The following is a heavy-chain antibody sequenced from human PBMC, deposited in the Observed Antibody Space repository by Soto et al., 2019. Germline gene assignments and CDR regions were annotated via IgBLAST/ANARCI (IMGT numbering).Heavy chain of an antibody. CDR2: INPNTGGT. CDR1: GYIFTGYY. Sequence: ASVKVSCKASGYIFTGYYMHWVRQAPGQGLEWMGCINPNTGGTEYAQKSQGRVTMTRDTSISTVYMDLSRLRSDDTAVYYCVRESYSRSPTCYRGMNVGGQGSTVTVSS. CDR3: VRESYSRSPTCYRGMNV. D-gene: IGHD2-2*01. V-gene: IGHV1-2*02. J-gene: IGHJ6*02.